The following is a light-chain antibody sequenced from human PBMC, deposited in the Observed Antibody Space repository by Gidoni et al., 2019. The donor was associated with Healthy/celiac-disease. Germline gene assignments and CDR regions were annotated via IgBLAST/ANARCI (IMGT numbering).Light chain of an antibody. CDR2: AAS. Sequence: VIWMTQSPSLLSASTGDRVTISCRISQGISSYLAWYQQKPGKAPELLIYAASTLQSGVPSRFSGSGSGTDFTLTIICLQSEDFATYYCQQYYSFPRTFGQGTKVEIK. CDR1: QGISSY. CDR3: QQYYSFPRT. V-gene: IGKV1D-8*01. J-gene: IGKJ1*01.